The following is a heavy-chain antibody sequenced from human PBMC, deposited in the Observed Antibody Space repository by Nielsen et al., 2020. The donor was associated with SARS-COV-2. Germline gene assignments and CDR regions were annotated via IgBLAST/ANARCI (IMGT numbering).Heavy chain of an antibody. Sequence: GGSLRLSCAASGFTFSDYYMSWIRQAPGKGLEWVSYISSSSSYTNYADYVKGRFTISRDNAKNSLYLQMNSLRAEDTAVYYCARDFLEGFLGMATIRYYGMDVWGQGTTVTVSS. CDR2: ISSSSSYT. V-gene: IGHV3-11*05. CDR1: GFTFSDYY. D-gene: IGHD5-24*01. CDR3: ARDFLEGFLGMATIRYYGMDV. J-gene: IGHJ6*02.